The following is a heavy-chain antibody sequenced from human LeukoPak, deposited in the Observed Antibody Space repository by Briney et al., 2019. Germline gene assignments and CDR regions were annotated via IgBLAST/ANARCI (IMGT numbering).Heavy chain of an antibody. J-gene: IGHJ6*03. CDR2: IYFSGST. Sequence: PSETLSLTCTVSGGSISYSNSYWGWIRQPPGKGLEWIGNIYFSGSTYYKQSLKSRVTISVDTSKNQFSLKLSSVTAEDTAVYYCVREEIKRILFGLRAKNFFHMDVWGKGTTVTVSS. D-gene: IGHD2/OR15-2a*01. CDR3: VREEIKRILFGLRAKNFFHMDV. V-gene: IGHV4-39*07. CDR1: GGSISYSNSY.